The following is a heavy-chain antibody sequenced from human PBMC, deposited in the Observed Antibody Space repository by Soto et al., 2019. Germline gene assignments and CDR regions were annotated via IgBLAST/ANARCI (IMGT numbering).Heavy chain of an antibody. Sequence: EVQLVESGGGLVQPGGSLRLSCAASGFTFSNYHMNWVRQAPGKGLEWVSYISSSSNTVNNADSVKGRFTISRDNAQNSLYLQMNSLRDDDTAVYYCARTHSYYYYGMDVWGQGTTVTVSS. CDR2: ISSSSNTV. V-gene: IGHV3-48*02. J-gene: IGHJ6*02. CDR3: ARTHSYYYYGMDV. CDR1: GFTFSNYH.